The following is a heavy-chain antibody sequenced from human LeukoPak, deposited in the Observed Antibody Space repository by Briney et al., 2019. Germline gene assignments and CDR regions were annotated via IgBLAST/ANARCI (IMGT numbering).Heavy chain of an antibody. CDR2: ISYDGSNK. D-gene: IGHD6-19*01. V-gene: IGHV3-30*04. CDR1: GFTFSSYA. CDR3: ARGRVAVAKHYYYYYGMDV. Sequence: PGRSLRLSCAASGFTFSSYAMHWVRQAPGKGLGWVAVISYDGSNKYYADSVKGRFTISRDNSKNTLYLQTNSLRAEDTAVYYCARGRVAVAKHYYYYYGMDVWGKGTTVTVSS. J-gene: IGHJ6*04.